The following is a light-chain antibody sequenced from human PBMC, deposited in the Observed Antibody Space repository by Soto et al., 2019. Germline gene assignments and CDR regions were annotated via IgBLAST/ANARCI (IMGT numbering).Light chain of an antibody. V-gene: IGLV2-11*01. CDR1: ASDVGHYDF. CDR3: CSYAGSYTYV. CDR2: DVT. Sequence: QSVLTQPRSVSGSPGQSVTISCTGTASDVGHYDFVSWYQQHPGKAPQLMIYDVTKRPSGVPDRFSGSKSDNTASLTSSGLQAEDEADYYCCSYAGSYTYVFGTGTKVTVL. J-gene: IGLJ1*01.